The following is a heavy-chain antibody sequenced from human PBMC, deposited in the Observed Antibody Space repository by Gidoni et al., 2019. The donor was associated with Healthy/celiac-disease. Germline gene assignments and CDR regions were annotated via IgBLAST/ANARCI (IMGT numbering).Heavy chain of an antibody. V-gene: IGHV1-2*02. D-gene: IGHD2-21*01. CDR2: INPNSGGT. J-gene: IGHJ4*02. CDR1: GYTFTGYY. CDR3: ARDGQRDALYCGADY. Sequence: QVQLVQSGAEVKKPGASVKVSCKASGYTFTGYYMHWVRQDPGQGLEWMGWINPNSGGTNDAQKFQGRVTMTRDTSISTAYMELSRLRSDDTAVYYCARDGQRDALYCGADYWGQGTLVTVSS.